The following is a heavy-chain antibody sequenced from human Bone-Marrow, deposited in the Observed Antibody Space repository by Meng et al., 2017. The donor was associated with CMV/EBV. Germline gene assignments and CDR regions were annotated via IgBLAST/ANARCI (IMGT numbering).Heavy chain of an antibody. D-gene: IGHD3-3*01. CDR1: GFTFSSYW. Sequence: GESLKISGAASGFTFSSYWMHWVRQAPGKGLVWVSRINSDGSSTSYADSVKGRFTISRDNAKNTLYLQMNSLRAEDTAVYYCARGETIFGVVDYYYYGMDVWGQGTTVTVSS. CDR2: INSDGSST. V-gene: IGHV3-74*01. CDR3: ARGETIFGVVDYYYYGMDV. J-gene: IGHJ6*02.